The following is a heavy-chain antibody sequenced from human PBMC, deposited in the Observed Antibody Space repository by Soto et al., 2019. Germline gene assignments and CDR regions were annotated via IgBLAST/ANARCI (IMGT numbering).Heavy chain of an antibody. D-gene: IGHD6-19*01. CDR1: GGSISSSSYY. J-gene: IGHJ4*02. CDR3: ARHTRYSSGWPYPDD. Sequence: PSETLSLTCTVSGGSISSSSYYWGWIRQPPGKGLEWIGSIYYSGSTYYNPSLKSRVTISVDTSKNQFSLKLSSVTAADTAVYYCARHTRYSSGWPYPDDWGQGTLVTVSS. V-gene: IGHV4-39*01. CDR2: IYYSGST.